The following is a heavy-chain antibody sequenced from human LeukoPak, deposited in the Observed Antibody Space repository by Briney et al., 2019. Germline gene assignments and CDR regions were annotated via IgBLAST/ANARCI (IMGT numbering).Heavy chain of an antibody. V-gene: IGHV3-48*03. CDR1: RFTFSTYV. Sequence: PGGSLSLSRAPSRFTFSTYVMTSVGQAPGTEVAWGSCISRGGSTRYHATSLQGRFTFSRDNAKNSLCPQMNSLRSPARTVSYISTYCYISGHIAIDSWGQGTLVTVSS. CDR2: ISRGGSTR. D-gene: IGHD3-22*01. J-gene: IGHJ4*02. CDR3: STYCYISGHIAIDS.